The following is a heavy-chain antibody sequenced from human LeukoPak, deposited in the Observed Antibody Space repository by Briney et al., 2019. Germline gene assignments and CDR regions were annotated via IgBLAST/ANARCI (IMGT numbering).Heavy chain of an antibody. CDR3: ARGCSAAAGIWFDP. Sequence: SETLSLTCAVYGGSFSGYYWSWIRQPPGKGLEWIGEINHSGSTNYNPSLKSRVTISVDTSKNQFSLKLSSATAADTAVYYCARGCSAAAGIWFDPWGQGTLVTVSS. CDR1: GGSFSGYY. V-gene: IGHV4-34*01. CDR2: INHSGST. J-gene: IGHJ5*02. D-gene: IGHD6-13*01.